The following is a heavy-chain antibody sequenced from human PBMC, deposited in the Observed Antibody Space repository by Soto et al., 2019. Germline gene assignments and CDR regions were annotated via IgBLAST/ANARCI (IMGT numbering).Heavy chain of an antibody. J-gene: IGHJ4*02. Sequence: QVQLVQSGAEVKKPGASVKVSCKASGYTFTSYAMHWVRQAPGQRLEWMGWINAGNGNTKYSQKFQGRVTITRDTSASTAYMKLSSLRSEDTAVYYCARGSGLTYFDYWGQGTLVTVSS. V-gene: IGHV1-3*01. CDR2: INAGNGNT. CDR3: ARGSGLTYFDY. D-gene: IGHD3-10*01. CDR1: GYTFTSYA.